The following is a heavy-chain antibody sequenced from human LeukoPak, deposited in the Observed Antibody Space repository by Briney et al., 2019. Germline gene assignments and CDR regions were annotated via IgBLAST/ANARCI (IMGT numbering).Heavy chain of an antibody. CDR3: ARVLGQWLVSYYMDV. J-gene: IGHJ6*03. CDR2: IKKDGSEK. Sequence: PGGSLRLSCAASGFTFSSYWMSWVRQAPGKGLEWVANIKKDGSEKYYVDAVKGRFTISRDNAKTSLYLQMNSLRAEDTALYYCARVLGQWLVSYYMDVWGKGTTVTISS. CDR1: GFTFSSYW. D-gene: IGHD6-19*01. V-gene: IGHV3-7*01.